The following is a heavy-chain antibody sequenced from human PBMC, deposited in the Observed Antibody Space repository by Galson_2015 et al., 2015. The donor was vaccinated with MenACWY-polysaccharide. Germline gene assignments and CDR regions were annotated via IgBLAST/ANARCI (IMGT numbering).Heavy chain of an antibody. V-gene: IGHV3-30*18. Sequence: SLRLSCAASGFTFSSYGMHWVRQAPGKGLEWVAVISYDGSNKYYADSVKGRFTISRDNSKNTLYLQMNSLRAEDTAVYYCAKDYYGYSSSWYDHILDYWGQGTLVTVSS. CDR2: ISYDGSNK. CDR1: GFTFSSYG. D-gene: IGHD6-13*01. CDR3: AKDYYGYSSSWYDHILDY. J-gene: IGHJ4*02.